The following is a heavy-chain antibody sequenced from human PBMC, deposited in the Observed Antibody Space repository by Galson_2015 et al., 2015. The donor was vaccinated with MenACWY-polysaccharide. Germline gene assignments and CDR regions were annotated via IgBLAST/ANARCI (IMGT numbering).Heavy chain of an antibody. Sequence: QVHLKESGPGLVQPSETLSLTCTVSSDSVNTYFWSWFRQPPGRGLKYVGYIFNSDSTNYNPSLKSRVTISADTPKNQFSLNLISVTSADTAIYYCARLNTGSYFGSGYYFDYWGQGTLVTVSS. D-gene: IGHD1-26*01. CDR2: IFNSDST. V-gene: IGHV4-59*02. CDR3: ARLNTGSYFGSGYYFDY. CDR1: SDSVNTYF. J-gene: IGHJ4*02.